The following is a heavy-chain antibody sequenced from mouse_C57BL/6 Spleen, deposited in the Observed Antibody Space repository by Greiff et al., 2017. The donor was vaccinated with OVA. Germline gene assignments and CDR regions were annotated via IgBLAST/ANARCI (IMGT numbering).Heavy chain of an antibody. D-gene: IGHD4-1*01. CDR3: AAQSNFLDY. J-gene: IGHJ2*01. CDR2: IYPRSGNT. Sequence: QVQLQQSGAELARPGASVKLSCKASGYTFTSYGISWVKQRTGQGLEWIGEIYPRSGNTYYNEKFKGKATLTADKSSSTAYMELRRLTSEDSAVYFCAAQSNFLDYWGQGTTLTVSS. V-gene: IGHV1-81*01. CDR1: GYTFTSYG.